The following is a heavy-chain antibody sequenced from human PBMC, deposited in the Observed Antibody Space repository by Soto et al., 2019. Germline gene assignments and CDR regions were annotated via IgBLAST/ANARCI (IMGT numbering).Heavy chain of an antibody. CDR1: GFTFSSYA. J-gene: IGHJ6*02. CDR2: ITGPGGNT. Sequence: GGSLRLSCAASGFTFSSYAMSWVRQAPGKGLEWVSAITGPGGNTYYADSLKGRFTISRDNSKNTLYLQMNTLRAEDTAVYYCAKGRSYYYYYGVDVWGQATTVTVSS. CDR3: AKGRSYYYYYGVDV. V-gene: IGHV3-23*01.